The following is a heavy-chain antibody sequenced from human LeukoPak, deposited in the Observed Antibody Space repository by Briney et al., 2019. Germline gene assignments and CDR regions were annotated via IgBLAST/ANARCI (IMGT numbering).Heavy chain of an antibody. CDR3: ARIWGVVVPAAMDY. V-gene: IGHV3-11*04. Sequence: GGSLRLSCAASGFTFSDYYMSWIRRAPGKGLEWVSYISSSGSTIYYGHSVKGRFNISRDNAKNSLYLQMNSLRAEDTAVYYCARIWGVVVPAAMDYWGQGTLVTVSS. CDR2: ISSSGSTI. CDR1: GFTFSDYY. D-gene: IGHD2-2*01. J-gene: IGHJ4*02.